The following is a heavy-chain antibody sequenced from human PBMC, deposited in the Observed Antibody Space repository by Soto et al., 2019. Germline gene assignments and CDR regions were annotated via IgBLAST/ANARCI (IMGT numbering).Heavy chain of an antibody. CDR2: INAGNGNT. Sequence: ASVKVSCKASGYTFTSYAMHWVRQAPGQRLEWMGWINAGNGNTKYSQKFQGRVTITRDTSASTAYMELSSLRSEDTAVYYCARGDIVVVVAATAFFDYWGQGTLVTVSS. CDR1: GYTFTSYA. D-gene: IGHD2-15*01. V-gene: IGHV1-3*01. CDR3: ARGDIVVVVAATAFFDY. J-gene: IGHJ4*02.